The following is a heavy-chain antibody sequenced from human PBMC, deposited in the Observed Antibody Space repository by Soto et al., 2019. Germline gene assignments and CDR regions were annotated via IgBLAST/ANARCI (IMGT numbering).Heavy chain of an antibody. CDR2: INSGSSYM. J-gene: IGHJ6*02. V-gene: IGHV3-21*01. CDR3: AREGSVAARGFGGYYYYYGMDV. D-gene: IGHD6-6*01. Sequence: GGSLRLSCAASGFTFSSYSMNWVRQAPGKGLEWVSSINSGSSYMYYADSVKGRFTISRDNAKNSLYLQMNSLRAEDTAVYYCAREGSVAARGFGGYYYYYGMDVWGQGTTVTVSS. CDR1: GFTFSSYS.